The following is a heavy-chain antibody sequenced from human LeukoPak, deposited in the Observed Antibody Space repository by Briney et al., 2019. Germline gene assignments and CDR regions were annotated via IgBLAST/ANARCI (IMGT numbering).Heavy chain of an antibody. CDR2: FDPQDGET. J-gene: IGHJ6*02. Sequence: ASVKVSCKVSGYTLTELSMHWVRQAPGKGLEGMGGFDPQDGETIYAQKFQGRVTMTEDTSTDTAYMELSSLRSEDTAVYYCATEKVVGATRGGDYYYGMDVWGQGTTVTVSS. CDR3: ATEKVVGATRGGDYYYGMDV. CDR1: GYTLTELS. V-gene: IGHV1-24*01. D-gene: IGHD1-26*01.